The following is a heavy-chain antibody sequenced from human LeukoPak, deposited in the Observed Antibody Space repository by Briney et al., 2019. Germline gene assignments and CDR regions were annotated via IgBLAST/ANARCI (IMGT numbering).Heavy chain of an antibody. CDR3: ARDRVVVPAAIAYGWFDP. V-gene: IGHV4-4*07. J-gene: IGHJ5*02. CDR2: IYTSGST. Sequence: SETLSLTCTVSGGSISSYYWSWIRQPAGKGLEWIGRIYTSGSTNYNPSLKSRVTMSVDTSKNQFSLKLSSVTAADTAAYYCARDRVVVPAAIAYGWFDPWGHGTLVAVSS. CDR1: GGSISSYY. D-gene: IGHD2-2*02.